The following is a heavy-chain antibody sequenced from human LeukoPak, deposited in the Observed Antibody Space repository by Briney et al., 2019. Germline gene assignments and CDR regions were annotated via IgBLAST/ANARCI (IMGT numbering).Heavy chain of an antibody. CDR2: IRYDGTNK. D-gene: IGHD2-8*02. CDR1: GFTFASYG. V-gene: IGHV3-30*02. Sequence: GGSLRLSCAAAGFTFASYGMHWVRHAPGKGLEWVALIRYDGTNKYYTDSVKGRFTISKDYSKNTLYLQMNSLRAEDTAVYYCTRNQGYCTGGGCYIDYWGQGTLVTVSS. J-gene: IGHJ4*02. CDR3: TRNQGYCTGGGCYIDY.